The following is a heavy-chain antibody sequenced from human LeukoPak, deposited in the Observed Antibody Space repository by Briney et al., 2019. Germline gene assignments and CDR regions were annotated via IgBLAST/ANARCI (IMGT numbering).Heavy chain of an antibody. CDR1: GGSISSYY. Sequence: PSETLSLTCTVSGGSISSYYWGWIRQAPGKGLEWIGYIYYSGSTYYNPSLKSRVTISVDTSKNQFSLKLSSVTAADTAVYYCARIQPEITMIVVVIGQLFDYWGQGTLVTVSS. D-gene: IGHD3-22*01. V-gene: IGHV4-59*08. CDR3: ARIQPEITMIVVVIGQLFDY. J-gene: IGHJ4*02. CDR2: IYYSGST.